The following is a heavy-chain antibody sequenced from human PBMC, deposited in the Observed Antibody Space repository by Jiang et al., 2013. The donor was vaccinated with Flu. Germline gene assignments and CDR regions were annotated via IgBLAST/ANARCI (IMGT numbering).Heavy chain of an antibody. V-gene: IGHV7-4-1*04. J-gene: IGHJ6*02. Sequence: GQGLEWMGWINTNTGTQRMPRASQDGLSFSLDTSVSMAYLQISSLKAEDSVVYYCARGVARGNYYGMDVWGQGTTVTVSS. CDR2: INTNTGT. CDR3: ARGVARGNYYGMDV. D-gene: IGHD2-15*01.